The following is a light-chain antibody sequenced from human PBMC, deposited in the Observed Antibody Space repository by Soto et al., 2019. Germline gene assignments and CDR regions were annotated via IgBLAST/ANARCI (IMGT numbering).Light chain of an antibody. J-gene: IGKJ1*01. CDR1: QSISSN. V-gene: IGKV3-15*01. Sequence: EIVMTQSPATLSVSPGERATLSCRANQSISSNLAWYQQKPGQAPRLLIYGASTRATGIPVRFTGSGSATEFSLIISSMQSEDLAVYYCQQYTDWPTTFGQGTKVDI. CDR3: QQYTDWPTT. CDR2: GAS.